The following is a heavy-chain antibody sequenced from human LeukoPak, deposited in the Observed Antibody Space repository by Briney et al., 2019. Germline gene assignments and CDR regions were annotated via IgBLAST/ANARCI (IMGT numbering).Heavy chain of an antibody. CDR3: AREESFDSNWFDP. V-gene: IGHV1-2*02. D-gene: IGHD2/OR15-2a*01. J-gene: IGHJ5*02. CDR1: GYTFTGYY. CDR2: INPNSGGT. Sequence: ASVKVSCKASGYTFTGYYMRWVRQAPGQGLEWMGWINPNSGGTNYAQKFQGRVTMTRDTSISTAYMELSRLRSDDTAVYYCAREESFDSNWFDPWGQGTLVTVSS.